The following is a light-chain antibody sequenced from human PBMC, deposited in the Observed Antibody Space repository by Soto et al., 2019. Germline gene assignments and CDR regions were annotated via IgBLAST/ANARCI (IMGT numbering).Light chain of an antibody. Sequence: QAVVTQPPSVSAAPGQNVTISCSGTSSNIGNNYVSWYQHLPGTAPRILIYDNYKRPSGIPDRFSGFKSGTSATLGITGLQTGDEADYYCGTWDTSLRVFYVFGSGTKLTVL. CDR3: GTWDTSLRVFYV. J-gene: IGLJ1*01. V-gene: IGLV1-51*01. CDR1: SSNIGNNY. CDR2: DNY.